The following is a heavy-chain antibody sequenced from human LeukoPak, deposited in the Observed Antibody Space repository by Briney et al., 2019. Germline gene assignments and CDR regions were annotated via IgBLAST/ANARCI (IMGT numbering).Heavy chain of an antibody. CDR1: GFTFNTYA. CDR2: IYSGGST. V-gene: IGHV3-23*03. CDR3: TREPADYGDYVSRDY. J-gene: IGHJ4*02. Sequence: GGSLRLSCAASGFTFNTYAMSWVRQAPGKGLEWVSVIYSGGSTYYADPVKGRFTISRDNSKNTLYLQMNSLRAEDTAVYYCTREPADYGDYVSRDYWGQGTLVTVSS. D-gene: IGHD4-17*01.